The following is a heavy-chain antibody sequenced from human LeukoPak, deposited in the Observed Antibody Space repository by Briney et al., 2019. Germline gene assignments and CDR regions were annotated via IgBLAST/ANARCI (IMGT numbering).Heavy chain of an antibody. V-gene: IGHV3-64D*09. CDR2: ISSNGGST. Sequence: GGSLRLSCSASGFTFSSYAMHWVRQAPGKGLEYVSAISSNGGSTYYADSVKGRFTISRDNSKNTLYLQMSSLRAEDTAVYYCVKGRYCGGGSCYEGYFQHWGQGTLVTVSS. D-gene: IGHD2-15*01. CDR1: GFTFSSYA. J-gene: IGHJ1*01. CDR3: VKGRYCGGGSCYEGYFQH.